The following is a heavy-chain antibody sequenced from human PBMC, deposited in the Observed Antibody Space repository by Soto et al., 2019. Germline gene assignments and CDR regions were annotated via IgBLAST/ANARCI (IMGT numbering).Heavy chain of an antibody. CDR2: INHSGST. CDR1: GGSFSGYY. D-gene: IGHD4-17*01. J-gene: IGHJ3*02. V-gene: IGHV4-34*01. Sequence: PSETLSLTCAVYGGSFSGYYWSWIRQPPGKGLEWIGEINHSGSTNYNPSLKSRVTISVDTSKNQFSLKLSSVTAADTAVYYCARLSTLTTSTVYNAFESWGQGTMVTVAS. CDR3: ARLSTLTTSTVYNAFES.